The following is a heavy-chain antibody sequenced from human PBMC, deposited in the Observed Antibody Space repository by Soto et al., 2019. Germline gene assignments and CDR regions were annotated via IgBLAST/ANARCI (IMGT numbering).Heavy chain of an antibody. CDR2: ISYSGST. V-gene: IGHV4-59*01. CDR1: GGSISSYY. J-gene: IGHJ5*02. CDR3: AREDGYYYGSGGFDP. Sequence: SETLSLTCTVSGGSISSYYWSWIRQPPGKGLEWIAFISYSGSTNYNPSLKSRVTISVDTSKNQFSLKLSSVTAADTAVYYCAREDGYYYGSGGFDPWGQGTLVTVSS. D-gene: IGHD3-10*01.